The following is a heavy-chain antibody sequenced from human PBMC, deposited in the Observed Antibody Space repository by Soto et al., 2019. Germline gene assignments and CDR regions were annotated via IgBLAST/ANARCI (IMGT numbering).Heavy chain of an antibody. V-gene: IGHV4-4*02. Sequence: QVQLQESGPGLVKPSGTLSLTCAVSGGSISSSNWWSWVRQPPGKGLEWIGEIYHSGSTNYNPSLKRRVTISVDKSKNQVSLKLSSVTAADTAVYYCARDFRRDSSGLWYFDYWGQGTLVTVSS. CDR2: IYHSGST. CDR1: GGSISSSNW. J-gene: IGHJ4*02. D-gene: IGHD3-22*01. CDR3: ARDFRRDSSGLWYFDY.